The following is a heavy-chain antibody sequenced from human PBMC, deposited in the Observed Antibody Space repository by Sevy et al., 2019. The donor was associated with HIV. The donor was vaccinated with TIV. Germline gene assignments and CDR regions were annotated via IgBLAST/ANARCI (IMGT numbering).Heavy chain of an antibody. D-gene: IGHD2-21*01. J-gene: IGHJ1*01. CDR2: IWYDGSNK. V-gene: IGHV3-33*01. CDR1: GFTFSSYG. CDR3: ARDPDSTILGYFQY. Sequence: GGSLRLSCAVSGFTFSSYGTHWVRQAPGKGLEWVAVIWYDGSNKYYADSVKGRFTISRDNSKNTLYLQMNSLTAEDTAVYYCARDPDSTILGYFQYWGQGTLVTVSS.